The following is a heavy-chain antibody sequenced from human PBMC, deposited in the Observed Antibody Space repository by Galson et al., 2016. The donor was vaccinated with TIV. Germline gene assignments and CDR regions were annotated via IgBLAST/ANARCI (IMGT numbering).Heavy chain of an antibody. CDR1: GYIFTSDY. V-gene: IGHV1-46*04. D-gene: IGHD5-18*01. CDR3: ATDRNTALDTYSYYYGMDV. Sequence: SVKVSCKASGYIFTSDYFHWVRQAPGQGLEWMGVIDPSNGGATFAQKLEGLVTMTRDTSTSTVYMELRGLKSEDTAVYYCATDRNTALDTYSYYYGMDVWGQGTTVTVSS. J-gene: IGHJ6*02. CDR2: IDPSNGGA.